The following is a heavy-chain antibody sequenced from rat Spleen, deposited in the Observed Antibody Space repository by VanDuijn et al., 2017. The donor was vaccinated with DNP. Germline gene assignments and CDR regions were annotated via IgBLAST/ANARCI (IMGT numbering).Heavy chain of an antibody. J-gene: IGHJ4*01. CDR3: TRRGITGAMDA. D-gene: IGHD1-4*01. CDR1: GFTFNDYN. Sequence: EVQLVESGGGLVQPGRSLKLSCAASGFTFNDYNMAWVRQAPTEGLEWVATVNTGGGYTHYRDSVKGRFTISRDNEKSILHLHMNSLRSEDTATYYCTRRGITGAMDAWGQGTSVTVSS. V-gene: IGHV5S23*01. CDR2: VNTGGGYT.